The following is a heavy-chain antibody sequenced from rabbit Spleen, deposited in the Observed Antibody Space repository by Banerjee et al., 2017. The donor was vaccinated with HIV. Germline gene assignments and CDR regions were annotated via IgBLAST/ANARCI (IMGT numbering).Heavy chain of an antibody. Sequence: QQQLAESGVGLLKPGVILTLTCIDSGTYFSSYYYICWVRQAPGQGLELIACIGTSSGNTWYASWVNGRFTISSHNAQNTLYLQLNSLTAADTATYFCVREAGYGGYGDANLWGPWTLVTVS. CDR3: VREAGYGGYGDANL. CDR2: IGTSSGNT. D-gene: IGHD6-1*01. CDR1: GTYFSSYYY. J-gene: IGHJ4*01. V-gene: IGHV1S43*01.